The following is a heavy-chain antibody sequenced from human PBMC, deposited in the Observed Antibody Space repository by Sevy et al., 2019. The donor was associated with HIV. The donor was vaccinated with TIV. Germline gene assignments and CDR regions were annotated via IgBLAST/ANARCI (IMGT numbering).Heavy chain of an antibody. D-gene: IGHD6-6*01. J-gene: IGHJ6*02. CDR3: ARDSSIAARPRGWRPDYYYYHGMDV. CDR1: GGSISSGDYY. V-gene: IGHV4-30-4*01. Sequence: SETLSLTCTVSGGSISSGDYYWSWIRQPPGKGLEWIGYIYYSGSTYYNPSLKSRVTISVDTSKNQFSLKLSSVTAADTAVYYCARDSSIAARPRGWRPDYYYYHGMDVWGQGTTVTVSS. CDR2: IYYSGST.